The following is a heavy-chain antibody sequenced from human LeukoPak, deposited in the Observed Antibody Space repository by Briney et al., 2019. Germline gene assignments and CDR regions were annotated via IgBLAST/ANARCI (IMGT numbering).Heavy chain of an antibody. D-gene: IGHD6-6*01. CDR3: AKDRKVGSSAGPFAY. J-gene: IGHJ4*02. V-gene: IGHV3-23*01. Sequence: GGSLRLSCAASGFTFSSYAMSWVRQAPGKGLEWVSAISGRGGSTYYADSVKGRFTISRDNSKNTLYLQMNSLRAEDTAVYYCAKDRKVGSSAGPFAYWGQGTLVTVSS. CDR1: GFTFSSYA. CDR2: ISGRGGST.